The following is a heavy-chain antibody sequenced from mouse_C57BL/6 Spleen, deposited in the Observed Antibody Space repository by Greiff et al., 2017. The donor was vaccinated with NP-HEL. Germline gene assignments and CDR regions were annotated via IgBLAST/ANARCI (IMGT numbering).Heavy chain of an antibody. V-gene: IGHV1-81*01. CDR2: IYPSSGNT. CDR3: AGLGGPFAY. Sequence: QVQLQQSGAELARPGASVKLSCKASGYTFTSYGISWVKQRTGQGLEWIGEIYPSSGNTYYNEKFKGMATMTADKSSSTVYMELRSLTSEDSAVYFCAGLGGPFAYWGQGTLVTVSA. J-gene: IGHJ3*01. CDR1: GYTFTSYG.